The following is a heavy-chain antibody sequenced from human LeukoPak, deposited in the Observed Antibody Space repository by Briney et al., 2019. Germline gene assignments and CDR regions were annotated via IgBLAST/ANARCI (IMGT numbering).Heavy chain of an antibody. CDR1: AFTLSSYG. V-gene: IGHV3-23*01. D-gene: IGHD6-19*01. J-gene: IGHJ4*02. Sequence: GGTLRLSCAASAFTLSSYGMSWVRQAPGKGREWVSAITGSGGSTYYADSVKGRFTISRDNSKNTLYLQMNSLRAEDTAVYYCAKSPYSSGWLHYYWGQGTLVTVSS. CDR2: ITGSGGST. CDR3: AKSPYSSGWLHYY.